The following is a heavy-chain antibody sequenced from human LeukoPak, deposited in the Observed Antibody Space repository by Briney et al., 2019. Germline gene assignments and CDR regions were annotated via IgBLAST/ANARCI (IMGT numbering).Heavy chain of an antibody. CDR2: ISAYNGNT. J-gene: IGHJ5*02. D-gene: IGHD3-10*01. Sequence: ASVKVSCKASGYTFTSYGISWVRQAPGQGLEWMGWISAYNGNTNYAQKLQGRVTMTTDTSTSTAYMEPRSLRSDDTAVYYCARTYYGSGSYYVDPWGQGTLVTVSS. V-gene: IGHV1-18*01. CDR3: ARTYYGSGSYYVDP. CDR1: GYTFTSYG.